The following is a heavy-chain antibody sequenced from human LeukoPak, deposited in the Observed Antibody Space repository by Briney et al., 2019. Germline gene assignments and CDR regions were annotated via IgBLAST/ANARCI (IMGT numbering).Heavy chain of an antibody. D-gene: IGHD6-13*01. V-gene: IGHV4-39*07. Sequence: SETLSLTCSVSVGSISSSGYYWGWIRQPPGKGLEWIGSVYYSGTTYYNPSLKSRVTISVDTSKNQFSLRLSSVTAADTAGYYCAREYSSSRYGYWGQGTLVSVSS. CDR2: VYYSGTT. J-gene: IGHJ4*02. CDR1: VGSISSSGYY. CDR3: AREYSSSRYGY.